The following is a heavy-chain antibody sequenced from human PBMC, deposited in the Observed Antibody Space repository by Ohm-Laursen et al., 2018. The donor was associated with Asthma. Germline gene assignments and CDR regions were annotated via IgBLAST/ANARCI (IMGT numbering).Heavy chain of an antibody. D-gene: IGHD2-8*01. J-gene: IGHJ4*02. CDR3: ARETEDCTSDVCYKGVIDH. Sequence: GSLRLSCSASGFTFNTYSMNWVRQAPGKGLEWLAYISSGRSTIYYADSVKGRFTLSRDNAKNSLYLEMNSLRAEDTALYYCARETEDCTSDVCYKGVIDHWGLGTLVTVSS. CDR1: GFTFNTYS. V-gene: IGHV3-48*01. CDR2: ISSGRSTI.